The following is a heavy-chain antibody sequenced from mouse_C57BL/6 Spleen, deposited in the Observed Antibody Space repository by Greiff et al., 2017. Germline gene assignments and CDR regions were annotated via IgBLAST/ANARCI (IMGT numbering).Heavy chain of an antibody. CDR3: ARAYDGYYNYFDY. CDR2: IYHSDSET. J-gene: IGHJ2*01. D-gene: IGHD2-3*01. Sequence: QVQLQQPGAELVRPGSSVKLSCKASGYTFTSYWMDWVKQRPGQGLEWIGNIYHSDSETHYNQKFKDKATLTVDKSSSTAYMQLSSLTSEDSAVYYCARAYDGYYNYFDYWGQGTTLTVSS. V-gene: IGHV1-61*01. CDR1: GYTFTSYW.